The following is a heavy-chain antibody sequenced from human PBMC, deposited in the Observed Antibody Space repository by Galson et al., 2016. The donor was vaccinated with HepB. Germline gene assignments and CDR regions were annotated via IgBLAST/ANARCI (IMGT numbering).Heavy chain of an antibody. CDR1: GFTFSSYW. CDR3: ATSRGFTYAYFDY. J-gene: IGHJ4*02. CDR2: IKEDGSDK. V-gene: IGHV3-7*03. D-gene: IGHD3-10*01. Sequence: SLRLSCAASGFTFSSYWMTWVRQAPGKGLEWVATIKEDGSDKYYVDSLKGRFTVSRDNAKNSLFLEMNRLTADDTAVYHCATSRGFTYAYFDYWGQGTLVTVSS.